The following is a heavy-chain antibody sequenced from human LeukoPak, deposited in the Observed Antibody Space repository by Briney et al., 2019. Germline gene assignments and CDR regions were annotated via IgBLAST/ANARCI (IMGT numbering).Heavy chain of an antibody. CDR2: IYYSGST. D-gene: IGHD5-18*01. V-gene: IGHV4-59*01. J-gene: IGHJ3*02. Sequence: SETLSLTCTVSGGSISSYYWSWIRQPPGKGLEWIGFIYYSGSTNYNPSLKSRVTISVDTSKDQFSLKLSSVTAADTAVYYCAREAFEDTAMVWAFDIWGQGTMVTVSS. CDR3: AREAFEDTAMVWAFDI. CDR1: GGSISSYY.